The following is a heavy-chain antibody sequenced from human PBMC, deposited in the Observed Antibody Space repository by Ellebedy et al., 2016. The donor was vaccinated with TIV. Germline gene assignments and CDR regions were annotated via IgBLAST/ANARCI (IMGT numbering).Heavy chain of an antibody. J-gene: IGHJ6*02. V-gene: IGHV1-8*01. CDR3: ARGPENIGYSSSWYPDHGMDV. CDR1: GYTFTSYD. Sequence: ASVKVSXXASGYTFTSYDINWVRQATGQGLEWMGWMNPNSGNTGYAQKFQGRVTMTRNTSISTAYMELSSLRSEDTAVYYCARGPENIGYSSSWYPDHGMDVWGQGTTVTVSS. CDR2: MNPNSGNT. D-gene: IGHD6-13*01.